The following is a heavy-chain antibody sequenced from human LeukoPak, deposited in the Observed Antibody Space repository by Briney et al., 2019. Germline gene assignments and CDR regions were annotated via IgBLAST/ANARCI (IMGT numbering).Heavy chain of an antibody. D-gene: IGHD4-17*01. V-gene: IGHV3-15*01. CDR1: VFTFSNVW. J-gene: IGHJ4*02. Sequence: PGGSLRLSCAASVFTFSNVWMSWVRQAPGKGLEWVGRIRSKSDGGITDYAAAAKGSFTISRDDSTNTQYVQINSLRNEGTYVLYWTTYGHYEGLIDYWGQGTLVTVSS. CDR3: TTYGHYEGLIDY. CDR2: IRSKSDGGIT.